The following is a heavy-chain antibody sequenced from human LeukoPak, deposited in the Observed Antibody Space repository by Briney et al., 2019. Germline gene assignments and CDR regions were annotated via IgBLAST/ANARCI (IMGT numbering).Heavy chain of an antibody. V-gene: IGHV1-2*06. CDR1: GYTFTGYY. J-gene: IGHJ3*02. Sequence: GASVKVSCKASGYTFTGYYMHWVRQAPAQGREWMGRINPNSGGTNYAQKLQGRVTMTRETSISTAYMELSRLRSDASAVYYCAASIVVVAAMDAFDIWGQGTRVTVSS. CDR2: INPNSGGT. CDR3: AASIVVVAAMDAFDI. D-gene: IGHD2-15*01.